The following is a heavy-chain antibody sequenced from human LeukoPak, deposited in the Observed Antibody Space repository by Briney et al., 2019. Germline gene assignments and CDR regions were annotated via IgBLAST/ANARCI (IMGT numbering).Heavy chain of an antibody. CDR2: IYYSGST. J-gene: IGHJ5*02. D-gene: IGHD3-10*01. Sequence: SETLSLTCTVSGGSISSSSYYWGWIRQPPGKGLEWIGSIYYSGSTYYSPSLKSRVTISVDTSKNQFSLKLSSVTAADTAVYYCARRGEYYGSGSPNWFDPWGQGTLVTVSS. CDR1: GGSISSSSYY. CDR3: ARRGEYYGSGSPNWFDP. V-gene: IGHV4-39*01.